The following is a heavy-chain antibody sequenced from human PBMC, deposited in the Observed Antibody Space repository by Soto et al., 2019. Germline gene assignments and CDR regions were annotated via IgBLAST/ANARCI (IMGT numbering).Heavy chain of an antibody. CDR2: IWYDGSEK. CDR3: ARWGHWKVADY. CDR1: GFTFSSHG. Sequence: HVLLVQSGGGVVQPGRSLRLSCAASGFTFSSHGMHWVRQAPGKGLEWVAVIWYDGSEKYYRDSVKGRFTISRDNSKNTLYLQMNSLRAEDTAVYYCARWGHWKVADYWGQGTLVTVSS. V-gene: IGHV3-33*01. D-gene: IGHD1-1*01. J-gene: IGHJ4*02.